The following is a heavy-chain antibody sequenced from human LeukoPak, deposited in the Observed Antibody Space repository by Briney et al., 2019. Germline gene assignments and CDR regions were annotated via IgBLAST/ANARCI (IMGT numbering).Heavy chain of an antibody. D-gene: IGHD3-10*01. CDR2: IIPIFGTA. CDR1: GGTFSSYA. J-gene: IGHJ4*02. Sequence: SVKVSCKASGGTFSSYAVSWVRQAPGQGLEWMGGIIPIFGTANYAQKFQGRVTMTRDTSTSTVYMELSSLRSEDTAVYYCARIYGSGSDYWGQGTLVTVSS. CDR3: ARIYGSGSDY. V-gene: IGHV1-69*05.